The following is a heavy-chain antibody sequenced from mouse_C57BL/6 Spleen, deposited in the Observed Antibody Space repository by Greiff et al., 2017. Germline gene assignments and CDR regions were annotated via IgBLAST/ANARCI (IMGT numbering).Heavy chain of an antibody. V-gene: IGHV5-6*01. Sequence: EVHLVESGGDLVKPGGSLKLSCAASGFTFSSYGMSWVRQTPDKRLEWVATISSGGSYTYYPDSVKGRFTISSDNAKNTLYLQMSSLKSEDTAMYYCARLPSTMVTTGYFDYWGQGTTLTVSS. D-gene: IGHD2-2*01. CDR3: ARLPSTMVTTGYFDY. CDR2: ISSGGSYT. CDR1: GFTFSSYG. J-gene: IGHJ2*01.